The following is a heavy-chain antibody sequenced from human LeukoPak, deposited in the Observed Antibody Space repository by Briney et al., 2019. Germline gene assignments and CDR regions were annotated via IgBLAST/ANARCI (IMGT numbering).Heavy chain of an antibody. D-gene: IGHD3-22*01. CDR3: AKEVYYYDSSGYYGY. Sequence: GGSLRLSCAASGFTFDDYAMHWVRQVPGKGLEWVSGVSWNSGSIGYADSVKGRFTISRDNAKNTLYLQMNSLRAEDTAVYYCAKEVYYYDSSGYYGYWGQGTLVTVSS. CDR2: VSWNSGSI. V-gene: IGHV3-9*01. J-gene: IGHJ4*02. CDR1: GFTFDDYA.